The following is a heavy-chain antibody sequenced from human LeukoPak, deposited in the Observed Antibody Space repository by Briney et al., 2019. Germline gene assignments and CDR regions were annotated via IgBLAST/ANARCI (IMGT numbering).Heavy chain of an antibody. J-gene: IGHJ4*02. CDR2: ISGSGGST. V-gene: IGHV3-23*01. CDR1: GFTFSSYA. D-gene: IGHD6-19*01. CDR3: AKISVTLTRDY. Sequence: GGSLRLSCAASGFTFSSYAMTWVRQAPGKGLEWVSIISGSGGSTSYADSVKGRFTISRDNSKNTLYLQMNSLRADDTAVYYCAKISVTLTRDYWGQGTLVTVSS.